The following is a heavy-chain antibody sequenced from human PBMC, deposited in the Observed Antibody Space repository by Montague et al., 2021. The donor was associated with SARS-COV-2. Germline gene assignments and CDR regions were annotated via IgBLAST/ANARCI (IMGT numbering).Heavy chain of an antibody. CDR3: ARDGWMTTMTTFDY. CDR2: ISTSTYI. CDR1: GFTFNSYN. V-gene: IGHV3-21*01. Sequence: SLRLSCAASGFTFNSYNMNWVRQAPGKGLEWVSHISTSTYIDYADSVKDRFTISRDNAKSSLYLQMHSLRVEDTAEYYCARDGWMTTMTTFDYWGQGTLVTVSS. D-gene: IGHD4-17*01. J-gene: IGHJ4*02.